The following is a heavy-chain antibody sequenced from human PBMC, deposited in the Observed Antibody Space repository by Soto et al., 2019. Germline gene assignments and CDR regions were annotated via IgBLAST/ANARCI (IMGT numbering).Heavy chain of an antibody. CDR2: ISVSGDST. D-gene: IGHD3-16*01. Sequence: EVQLLESGGGLVQPGGSLRLSCAASGFTFSSYAMTWVRQAPGKGLEWVSGISVSGDSTYYVDSVKGRFTISRDISTNTWHLQMNSLRAEDTAIYYCAKSGGGYWYFDLWGRGTLVSVSS. J-gene: IGHJ2*01. V-gene: IGHV3-23*01. CDR1: GFTFSSYA. CDR3: AKSGGGYWYFDL.